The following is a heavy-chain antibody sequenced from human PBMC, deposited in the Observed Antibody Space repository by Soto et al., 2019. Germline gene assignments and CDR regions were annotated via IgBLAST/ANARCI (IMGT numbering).Heavy chain of an antibody. V-gene: IGHV5-51*01. Sequence: PGESLKISCKGSGYSFTSYWIGWVRQMPGRGLEWMGIIYPGDSDTRYSPSFQGQVTISADKSISTAYLQWSSLKASDTVMYYCARIIQPMRVYYYYYGMDVWGQGTTVTVSS. CDR2: IYPGDSDT. CDR3: ARIIQPMRVYYYYYGMDV. D-gene: IGHD3-3*01. CDR1: GYSFTSYW. J-gene: IGHJ6*02.